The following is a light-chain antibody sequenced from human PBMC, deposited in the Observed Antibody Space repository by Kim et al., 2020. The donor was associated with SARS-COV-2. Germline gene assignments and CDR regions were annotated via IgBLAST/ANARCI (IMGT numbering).Light chain of an antibody. CDR1: QSVNNY. J-gene: IGKJ5*01. Sequence: EIVLTQSPATLSLSPKETATLSCRASQSVNNYLAWYQQKPGQAPRLLIYDVSNRATGIPARFSGSGSGTDFTLTISSLEPEDFALYYCQRSSWHITFGQGTRLEIK. V-gene: IGKV3D-11*02. CDR2: DVS. CDR3: QRSSWHIT.